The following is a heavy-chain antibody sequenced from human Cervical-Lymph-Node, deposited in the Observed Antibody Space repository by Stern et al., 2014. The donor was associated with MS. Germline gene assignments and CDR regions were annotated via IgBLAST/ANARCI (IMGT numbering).Heavy chain of an antibody. CDR2: IGAFNGNT. Sequence: VQLVESGPEVKKPGASVKVSCKASGYTFSNFGISWVRQAPGQGLEWMGWIGAFNGNTKYARKLQGRVIMTTDTSTRTAYMELTSLASDDTAVYYCARDGHYATTYFDHWGQGTLVTVSS. CDR1: GYTFSNFG. D-gene: IGHD2-8*01. CDR3: ARDGHYATTYFDH. V-gene: IGHV1-18*01. J-gene: IGHJ4*02.